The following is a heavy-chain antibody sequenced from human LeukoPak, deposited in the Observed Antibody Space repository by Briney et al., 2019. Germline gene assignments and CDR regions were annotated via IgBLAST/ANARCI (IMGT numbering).Heavy chain of an antibody. CDR1: GGSINNNKW. CDR2: VYYSGST. D-gene: IGHD3-16*02. J-gene: IGHJ4*02. V-gene: IGHV4-4*02. Sequence: SETLSLTCVVSGGSINNNKWWSWVRQPPGKGLEWIGDVYYSGSTNYNPSLKSRVTMSVDKSKNQFSLRLNSVTAADTAMYYCARSHDHLWGNYPDYWGQGTLVTVSS. CDR3: ARSHDHLWGNYPDY.